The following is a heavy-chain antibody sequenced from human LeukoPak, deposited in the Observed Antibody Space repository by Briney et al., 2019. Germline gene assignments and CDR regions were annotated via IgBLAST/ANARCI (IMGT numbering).Heavy chain of an antibody. CDR1: GFIFSSYE. CDR2: ISSSSSYI. CDR3: ARVRTVVISHFDY. J-gene: IGHJ4*02. Sequence: GGSLRLSCAASGFIFSSYEMNWVRQAPGKGLEWVSSISSSSSYIYYADSVKGRFTISRDNAKNSLYLQMNSLRAEDTAVYYCARVRTVVISHFDYWGQGTLVTVSS. D-gene: IGHD4-23*01. V-gene: IGHV3-21*01.